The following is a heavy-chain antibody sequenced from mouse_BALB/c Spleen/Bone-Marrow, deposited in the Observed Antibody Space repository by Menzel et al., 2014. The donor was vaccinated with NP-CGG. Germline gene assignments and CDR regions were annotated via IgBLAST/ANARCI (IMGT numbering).Heavy chain of an antibody. V-gene: IGHV1S81*02. J-gene: IGHJ2*01. CDR3: TRYGNYYFDY. CDR2: INPSNGGT. CDR1: GYTFXSYY. Sequence: LVESGAELVKPGASVKLSCKASGYTFXSYYMYWVKQRPGQGLEWIGEINPSNGGTNFNEKFKSKATLTVDKSSSTAYMQLSSLTSEDSAVYYCTRYGNYYFDYWGQGTTLTVSS. D-gene: IGHD2-1*01.